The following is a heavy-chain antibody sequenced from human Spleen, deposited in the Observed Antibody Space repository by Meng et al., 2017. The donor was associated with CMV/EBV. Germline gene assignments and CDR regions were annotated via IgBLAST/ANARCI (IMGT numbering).Heavy chain of an antibody. D-gene: IGHD2-2*01. CDR1: GYSISSGYY. CDR3: ARVIVVPAAFDY. J-gene: IGHJ4*02. Sequence: SETLSLTCTVSGYSISSGYYWGWIRQPPGKGLEWIGTIYHSGKTYYNPSLKSRVTISVDTSKNQFSLKLSSVTAADTAVYYCARVIVVPAAFDYWGQGTLVTVSS. CDR2: IYHSGKT. V-gene: IGHV4-38-2*02.